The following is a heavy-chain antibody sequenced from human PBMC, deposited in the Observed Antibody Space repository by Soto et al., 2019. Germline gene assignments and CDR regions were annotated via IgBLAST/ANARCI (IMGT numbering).Heavy chain of an antibody. CDR1: GAPITTTKW. D-gene: IGHD3-16*01. J-gene: IGHJ6*02. V-gene: IGHV4-4*02. Sequence: QVQLQESGPGLVKPSETLSLTCTVSGAPITTTKWWAWVRLPPGKGLEWIGELSRGDERSSNPSLEGRFTMSLDKSNNHFSLQLTSVAAGDTAIYYCATQTISYTWGVWGRGTSVTVSS. CDR2: LSRGDER. CDR3: ATQTISYTWGV.